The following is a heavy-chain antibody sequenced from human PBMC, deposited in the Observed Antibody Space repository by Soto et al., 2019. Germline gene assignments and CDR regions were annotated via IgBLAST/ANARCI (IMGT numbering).Heavy chain of an antibody. D-gene: IGHD6-19*01. J-gene: IGHJ1*01. CDR1: GGSFSGYY. CDR2: INHSGST. V-gene: IGHV4-34*01. CDR3: ARVGVAVAGTHFQH. Sequence: QVQLQQWGAGLLKPSETLSLTCAVYGGSFSGYYWSWLRQPPGKGLEWIGEINHSGSTNYNPSLKSRVTISVDTSKNQFSRKLSSVTAADTAVYYCARVGVAVAGTHFQHWGQGTLVTVSS.